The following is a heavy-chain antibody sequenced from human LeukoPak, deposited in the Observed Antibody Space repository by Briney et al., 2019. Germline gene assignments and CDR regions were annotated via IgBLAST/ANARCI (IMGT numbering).Heavy chain of an antibody. CDR3: ARAVSPYGALDY. J-gene: IGHJ4*02. CDR2: INHSGSA. CDR1: GGSLSGSY. V-gene: IGHV4-34*09. D-gene: IGHD1-26*01. Sequence: SETLSLTCAVYGGSLSGSYWSWIRQPPGKGLEWIGEINHSGSANYNPSLKSRVTISVNTSKNQFSLKLSSVTAADTAVYYCARAVSPYGALDYWGQGTLVTVSS.